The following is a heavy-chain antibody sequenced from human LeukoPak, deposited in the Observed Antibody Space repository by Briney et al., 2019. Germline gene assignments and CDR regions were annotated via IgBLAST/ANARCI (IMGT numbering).Heavy chain of an antibody. V-gene: IGHV3-23*01. CDR2: IGGSGGST. Sequence: TGGSLRLSCAASGFTFSSYAMSWVRQAPGKGLEWVSAIGGSGGSTYYTDSVKGRFTISRDNAKNSLYLQMNSLRAEDSAVYYCARDIADMPGRDSYGYDYWGQGTLVTVSS. J-gene: IGHJ4*02. D-gene: IGHD5-18*01. CDR3: ARDIADMPGRDSYGYDY. CDR1: GFTFSSYA.